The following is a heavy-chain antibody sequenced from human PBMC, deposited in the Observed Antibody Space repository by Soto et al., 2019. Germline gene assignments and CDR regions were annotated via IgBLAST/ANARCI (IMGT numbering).Heavy chain of an antibody. J-gene: IGHJ4*02. CDR2: IISKADGGAR. CDR3: NTIQYLGY. Sequence: GGSLRLSCAASGFTFKDAWINWVRQAPGKGLEWVGRIISKADGGARDYAASVKGRFIMSRDDSKNTVYLQMNSLKAEDTAVYYCNTIQYLGYWGQGTLVTVSS. CDR1: GFTFKDAW. V-gene: IGHV3-15*07. D-gene: IGHD5-18*01.